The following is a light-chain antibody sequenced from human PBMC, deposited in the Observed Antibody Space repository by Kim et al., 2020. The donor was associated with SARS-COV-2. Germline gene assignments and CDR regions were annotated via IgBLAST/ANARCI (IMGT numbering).Light chain of an antibody. CDR3: CSYAGSYSYV. J-gene: IGLJ1*01. V-gene: IGLV2-11*01. CDR2: DVS. CDR1: SSDVGGYNH. Sequence: GQAVTLSCTGTSSDVGGYNHVSWYQQHPGKAPKLMIYDVSKRPSGVPDRFSGSKSGNTASLTISGLQAEDEADYYCCSYAGSYSYVFGIGTKVTVL.